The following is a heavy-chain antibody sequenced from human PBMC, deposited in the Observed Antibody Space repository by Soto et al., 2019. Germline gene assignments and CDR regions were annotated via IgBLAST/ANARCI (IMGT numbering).Heavy chain of an antibody. J-gene: IGHJ5*02. V-gene: IGHV4-30-4*01. CDR3: ARDNGAGP. CDR2: IYDSGST. Sequence: QVQLQESGPGLVKPSQTLSLTCTVSGGSISSGDYYWSWIRQPPGKGLEWIGYIYDSGSTYYNSSLKSRVNITLDTSTHQFSLKLTSVTAADTAVYYCARDNGAGPWGQGTLVTVSS. CDR1: GGSISSGDYY. D-gene: IGHD4-17*01.